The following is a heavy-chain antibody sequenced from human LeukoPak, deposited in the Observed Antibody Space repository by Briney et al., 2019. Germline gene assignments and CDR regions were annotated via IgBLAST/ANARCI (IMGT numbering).Heavy chain of an antibody. Sequence: ASVKVSCKASGYTFTGYYMHWVRQAPGQGLEWMGWFNPKSGGTNYSQKFQGRVTMTRDTSISTAYMELNRLRSDDTAVYYCARVQVLRYFDWLGNYMDVWGKGTTVTVSS. CDR3: ARVQVLRYFDWLGNYMDV. D-gene: IGHD3-9*01. CDR2: FNPKSGGT. V-gene: IGHV1-2*02. CDR1: GYTFTGYY. J-gene: IGHJ6*03.